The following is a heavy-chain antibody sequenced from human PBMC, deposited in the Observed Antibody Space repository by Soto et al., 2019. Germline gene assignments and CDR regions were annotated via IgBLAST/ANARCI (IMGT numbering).Heavy chain of an antibody. CDR2: ISGGGNDA. Sequence: EVQLLESGGGLVQPGGSLVLSCAASGFRFSSYAMSWVRQAPGKGLEWVSSISGGGNDAYYADSVKGRFTISRDNSRNTLYLQMSSLRADDTAVHYCARSLFLASTGIEPFDFWGRGTLVTVSS. CDR3: ARSLFLASTGIEPFDF. D-gene: IGHD1-1*01. V-gene: IGHV3-23*01. J-gene: IGHJ4*02. CDR1: GFRFSSYA.